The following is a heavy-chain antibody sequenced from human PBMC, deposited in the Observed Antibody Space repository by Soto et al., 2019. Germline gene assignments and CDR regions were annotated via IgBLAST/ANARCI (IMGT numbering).Heavy chain of an antibody. J-gene: IGHJ4*02. CDR3: ARPHGDYDYFDY. V-gene: IGHV4-59*01. Sequence: TLSLTCTVSGGSISSYYWSWIRQPPGKGLEWIGYIYYSGSTNYNPSLKSRVTISVDTSKNQFSLKLSSVTAADTAVYYCARPHGDYDYFDYWGQGTLVTVSS. CDR1: GGSISSYY. D-gene: IGHD4-17*01. CDR2: IYYSGST.